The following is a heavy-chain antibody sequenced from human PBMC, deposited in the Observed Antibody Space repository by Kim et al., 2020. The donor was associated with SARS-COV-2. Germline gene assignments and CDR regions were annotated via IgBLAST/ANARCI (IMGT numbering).Heavy chain of an antibody. J-gene: IGHJ6*02. Sequence: GKDRFTISRDNSKNTLYLQMNSLRAEDTALFYCAKALLRGVNYYYYGMDVWGQGTTVTVSS. V-gene: IGHV3-30*02. D-gene: IGHD3-10*01. CDR3: AKALLRGVNYYYYGMDV.